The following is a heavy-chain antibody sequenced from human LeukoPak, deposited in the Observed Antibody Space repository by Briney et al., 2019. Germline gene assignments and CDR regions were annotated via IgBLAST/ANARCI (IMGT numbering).Heavy chain of an antibody. V-gene: IGHV3-74*01. CDR2: INSDGSIT. D-gene: IGHD3-3*01. Sequence: GGSLRLSCAASGFTFSSYWMHWVRQAPGTGLVWVSRINSDGSITTYADSVRGRFTISRDNAKSTLYLQMNSLRAEDTAVYYCARSTQSAKYVDHWGQGALVTVSS. J-gene: IGHJ4*02. CDR1: GFTFSSYW. CDR3: ARSTQSAKYVDH.